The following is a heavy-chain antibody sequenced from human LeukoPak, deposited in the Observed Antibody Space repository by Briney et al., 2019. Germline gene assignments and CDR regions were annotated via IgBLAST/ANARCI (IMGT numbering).Heavy chain of an antibody. CDR2: IYTSGST. D-gene: IGHD2-2*03. J-gene: IGHJ5*02. V-gene: IGHV4-4*07. CDR3: ARDGYCSSTSCYINWFDP. Sequence: PSETLSFTCTVSGGSISSYYWSWIRQPAGKGLEWIGRIYTSGSTNYNPSLKSRVTMSVDTSKNQFSLKLSSVTAADTAVYYCARDGYCSSTSCYINWFDPWGQGTLVTVSS. CDR1: GGSISSYY.